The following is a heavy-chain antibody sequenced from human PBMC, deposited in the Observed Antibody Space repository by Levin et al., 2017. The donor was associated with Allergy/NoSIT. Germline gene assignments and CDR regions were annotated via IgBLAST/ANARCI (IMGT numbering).Heavy chain of an antibody. CDR2: IWYDGSNK. CDR3: ARPSSAHYYGSGSYYKSPLFY. J-gene: IGHJ4*02. Sequence: GESLKISCAASGFTFSSYGMHWVRQAPGKGLEWVAVIWYDGSNKYYADSVKGRFTISRDNSKNTLYLQMNSLRAEDTAVYYCARPSSAHYYGSGSYYKSPLFYWGQGTLVTVSS. V-gene: IGHV3-33*01. D-gene: IGHD3-10*01. CDR1: GFTFSSYG.